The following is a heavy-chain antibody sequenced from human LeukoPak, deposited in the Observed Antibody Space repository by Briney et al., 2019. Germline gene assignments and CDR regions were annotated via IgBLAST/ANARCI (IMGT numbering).Heavy chain of an antibody. CDR2: ISSSSSYI. V-gene: IGHV3-21*01. J-gene: IGHJ5*02. Sequence: GGSLRLSCAASGFTFSSYSMTWVRQAPGKGLEWVSSISSSSSYIYYADSVKGRFTISRDNAKNSLYLQMNSLRAEDTAVYYCARDSSGENWFDPWGQGTLVTVSS. D-gene: IGHD6-19*01. CDR1: GFTFSSYS. CDR3: ARDSSGENWFDP.